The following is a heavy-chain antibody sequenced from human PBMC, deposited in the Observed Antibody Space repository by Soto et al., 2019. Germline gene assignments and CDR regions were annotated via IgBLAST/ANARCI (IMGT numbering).Heavy chain of an antibody. CDR3: ARDVSPGSSSLYLDAFDI. CDR2: INRDGSKK. J-gene: IGHJ3*02. Sequence: ESGGDLVQPGGSLRLSCAASGFTLSAYWMTWVRQAPGKGLEWVANINRDGSKKSYLDSVRGRFTISRDNVGNSLYLQMDSLRADDTALYYCARDVSPGSSSLYLDAFDIWGQGTRVPVSS. CDR1: GFTLSAYW. V-gene: IGHV3-7*05. D-gene: IGHD6-13*01.